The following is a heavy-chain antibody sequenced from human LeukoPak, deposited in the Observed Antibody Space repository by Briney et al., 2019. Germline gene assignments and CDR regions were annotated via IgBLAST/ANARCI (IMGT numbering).Heavy chain of an antibody. CDR3: AKGSGLYYFDY. V-gene: IGHV3-9*01. D-gene: IGHD6-19*01. Sequence: GGSLRLSCAASGFTFDDYAMHWVRQAPGKGLGWVSGISWNSGSIGYADSVKGRFTISRDNAKNSLYLQMNSLRAEDTALYYCAKGSGLYYFDYWGQGTLVTVSS. J-gene: IGHJ4*02. CDR2: ISWNSGSI. CDR1: GFTFDDYA.